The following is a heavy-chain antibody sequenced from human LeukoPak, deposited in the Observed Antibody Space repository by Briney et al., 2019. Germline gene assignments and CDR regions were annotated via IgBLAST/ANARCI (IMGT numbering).Heavy chain of an antibody. D-gene: IGHD6-19*01. CDR2: IRNDGNER. Sequence: GGSLRLSCAASGFTFSNYGMHWVRQAPGKGLEGVAFIRNDGNERYYADSVKGRFTFSRDNSKNTLYLQMNSLRAEDTAVYYCGKDYSSGWEIDYWGQGTLVTVSS. V-gene: IGHV3-30*02. CDR1: GFTFSNYG. CDR3: GKDYSSGWEIDY. J-gene: IGHJ4*02.